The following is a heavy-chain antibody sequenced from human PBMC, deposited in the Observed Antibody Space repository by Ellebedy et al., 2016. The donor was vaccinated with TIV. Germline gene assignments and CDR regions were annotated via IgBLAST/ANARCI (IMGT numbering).Heavy chain of an antibody. CDR2: INSDGSST. J-gene: IGHJ4*02. D-gene: IGHD1-26*01. V-gene: IGHV3-74*01. Sequence: GESLKISXAASGFTFSSYWMHWVRQAPGKGLVWVSRINSDGSSTSYADSVKGRFTISRDNAKNTLYLQMNSLRAEDTAVYYCAKDHTIVGFDYWGQGTLVTVSS. CDR1: GFTFSSYW. CDR3: AKDHTIVGFDY.